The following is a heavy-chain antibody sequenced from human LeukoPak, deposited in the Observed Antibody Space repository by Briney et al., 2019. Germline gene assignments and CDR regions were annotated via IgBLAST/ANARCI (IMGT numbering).Heavy chain of an antibody. D-gene: IGHD3-10*01. CDR1: GGSFSGYY. CDR2: INHSGST. V-gene: IGHV4-34*01. J-gene: IGHJ6*03. CDR3: ARARGATVRYGSTRGSYYYMDV. Sequence: PSETLSLTCAVYGGSFSGYYWSWIRQPPGKGLEWIGEINHSGSTNYNPSLKSRVTISVDTSKNQFSLKLSSVTAADTAVYYCARARGATVRYGSTRGSYYYMDVWGKGTTVTVSS.